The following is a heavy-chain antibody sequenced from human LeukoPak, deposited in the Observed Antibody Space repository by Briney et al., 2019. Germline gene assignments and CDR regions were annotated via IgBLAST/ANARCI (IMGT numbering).Heavy chain of an antibody. CDR2: IKCSGGDT. V-gene: IGHV3-23*01. CDR1: GFTLSTYA. Sequence: GGSLRLSCAASGFTLSTYAKIWPPHAPGEGLEWVSSIKCSGGDTYYADSVTGRFTISRDNSKNTLYLQMNSLRAEDTAVYYCAKAAPTGYYFDCWGQGNLVPVSS. J-gene: IGHJ4*02. CDR3: AKAAPTGYYFDC. D-gene: IGHD6-6*01.